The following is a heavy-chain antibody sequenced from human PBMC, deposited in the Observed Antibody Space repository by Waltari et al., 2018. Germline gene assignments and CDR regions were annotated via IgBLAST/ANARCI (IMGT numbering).Heavy chain of an antibody. CDR2: IYYSGST. D-gene: IGHD6-25*01. Sequence: QVQLQESGPGLVKPSQTLSLTCPVPGGSLSRGGSYWSWIRQHPGKGLEWIGYIYYSGSTYYNPSLKSRVTISVDTSKNQFSLKLSSVTAADTAVYYCAREGLDSSAPIIDYWGQGTLVTVSS. CDR1: GGSLSRGGSY. V-gene: IGHV4-31*03. CDR3: AREGLDSSAPIIDY. J-gene: IGHJ4*02.